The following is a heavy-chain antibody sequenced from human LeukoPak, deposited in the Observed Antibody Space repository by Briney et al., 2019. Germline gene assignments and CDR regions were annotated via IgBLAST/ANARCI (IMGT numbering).Heavy chain of an antibody. D-gene: IGHD2-15*01. V-gene: IGHV3-30*18. CDR3: AKERCSGGSCYIFDY. J-gene: IGHJ4*02. CDR1: GFTFSSFG. CDR2: FSYDGNNK. Sequence: PGRSLRLSCAASGFTFSSFGMHWVRQAPGKGLEWVAVFSYDGNNKYYADSVKGRFTISRDNSKNTLYLQMNSLRAEDSAVYYCAKERCSGGSCYIFDYWGQGTLVTVSS.